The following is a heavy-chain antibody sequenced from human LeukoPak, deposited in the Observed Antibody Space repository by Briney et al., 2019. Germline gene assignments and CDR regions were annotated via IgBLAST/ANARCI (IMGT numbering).Heavy chain of an antibody. Sequence: PSETLSLTCNVSGGSISSDYWTWIRQPPGRGVEWIGNIYYSGSANYNPSLKSRVTISVDTSKNQFSLKLTSVTAADTAVYYCARRRDYYDSRGYYAFDIWGHGTMVTVSS. CDR1: GGSISSDY. D-gene: IGHD3-22*01. CDR3: ARRRDYYDSRGYYAFDI. J-gene: IGHJ3*02. CDR2: IYYSGSA. V-gene: IGHV4-59*01.